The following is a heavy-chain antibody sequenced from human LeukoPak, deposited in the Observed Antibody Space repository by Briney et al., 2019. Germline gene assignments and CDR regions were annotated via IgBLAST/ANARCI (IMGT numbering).Heavy chain of an antibody. Sequence: ASVKVSCKASGCTFTSYDINRVRQATGQGLEWMGWMNPNSGNTGYAQKFQGRVTMTRNTSISTAYMELSSLRSEDTAVYYCARGLYDFWSGYYLGCWFDPWGQGTLVTVSS. D-gene: IGHD3-3*01. V-gene: IGHV1-8*01. CDR2: MNPNSGNT. J-gene: IGHJ5*02. CDR1: GCTFTSYD. CDR3: ARGLYDFWSGYYLGCWFDP.